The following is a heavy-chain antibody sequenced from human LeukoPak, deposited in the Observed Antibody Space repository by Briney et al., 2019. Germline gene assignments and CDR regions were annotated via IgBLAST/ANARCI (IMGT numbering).Heavy chain of an antibody. CDR2: IYPGDSDT. CDR1: GYSFSSYW. D-gene: IGHD2-2*02. V-gene: IGHV5-51*03. Sequence: GESLKISCKGSGYSFSSYWISWVRQMPGKGLEWMGIIYPGDSDTTYSPSFQGQVTISADKSISTAYLQWSSLKASDTAMYYCARFDCSSTSCYKSYNYGMDVWGQGTTVTVSS. CDR3: ARFDCSSTSCYKSYNYGMDV. J-gene: IGHJ6*02.